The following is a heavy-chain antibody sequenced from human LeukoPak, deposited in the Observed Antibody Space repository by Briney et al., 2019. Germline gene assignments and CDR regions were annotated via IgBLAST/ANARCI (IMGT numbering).Heavy chain of an antibody. V-gene: IGHV4-34*01. Sequence: SETLSLTCAVYGGSFSGYYWNWIRQPPGKGLEWIGEINHSGRTNYNPSLKSRVTISVDTSKNQFSLKLSSVTAADTAVYYCASARGTTDAFDIWGQGTMVTVSS. CDR3: ASARGTTDAFDI. J-gene: IGHJ3*02. CDR2: INHSGRT. D-gene: IGHD2/OR15-2a*01. CDR1: GGSFSGYY.